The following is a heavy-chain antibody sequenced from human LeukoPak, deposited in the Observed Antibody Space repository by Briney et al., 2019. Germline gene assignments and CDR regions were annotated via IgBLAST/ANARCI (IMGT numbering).Heavy chain of an antibody. CDR1: GFTFSSYA. J-gene: IGHJ4*02. Sequence: PGGSLRLSCAASGFTFSSYAMSWVRQAPGKGPEWVSSISDSGGSTYYADSVKGRFTISRDNSKNTLYLQIDTLRAEGTAVYYCAQTGPTGGFCSSTSCYGVDYWGQRTLVTVSS. CDR2: ISDSGGST. D-gene: IGHD2-2*01. CDR3: AQTGPTGGFCSSTSCYGVDY. V-gene: IGHV3-23*01.